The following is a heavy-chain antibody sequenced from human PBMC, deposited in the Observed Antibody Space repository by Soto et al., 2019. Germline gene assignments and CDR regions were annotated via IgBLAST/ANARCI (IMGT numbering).Heavy chain of an antibody. CDR2: ISTRDDK. CDR3: AKDGTTGGQHYFGMDV. J-gene: IGHJ6*02. CDR1: GFTFSDYV. Sequence: GGSLRLSCEASGFTFSDYVMNWVRHGPGKGLEWVSTISTRDDKYYADSVKGRFTISRDTSKNTLFLQMNSLRAEDTALYFCAKDGTTGGQHYFGMDVWGQGTTVTVSS. V-gene: IGHV3-23*01. D-gene: IGHD2-15*01.